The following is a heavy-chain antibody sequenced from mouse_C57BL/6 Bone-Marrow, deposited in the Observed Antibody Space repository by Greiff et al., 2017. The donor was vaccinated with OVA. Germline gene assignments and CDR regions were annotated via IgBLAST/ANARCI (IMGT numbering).Heavy chain of an antibody. Sequence: EVQGVESGGGLVKPGGSLKLSCAASGFTFSDYGMHWVRQAPEKGLEWVAYISSGSSTIYYADTVKGRFTISRDNAKNTLFLQMTSLRSEDTAMYYCARGDYYGSSYCYWYFDVWGTGTTVTVSS. V-gene: IGHV5-17*01. CDR3: ARGDYYGSSYCYWYFDV. CDR1: GFTFSDYG. CDR2: ISSGSSTI. D-gene: IGHD1-1*01. J-gene: IGHJ1*03.